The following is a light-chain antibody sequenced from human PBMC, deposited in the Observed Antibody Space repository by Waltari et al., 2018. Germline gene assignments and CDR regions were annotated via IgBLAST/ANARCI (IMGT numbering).Light chain of an antibody. V-gene: IGLV1-40*01. CDR3: QSYDHTLSASV. Sequence: SVLTQPPSVSGAPGQRVTISCTGSTSNIGARFDVHWYQQLPGTAPKLLIYATPNRPAGGPDRFSASRSGTSAALAIRGLQPEDEADYYCQSYDHTLSASVFGGGTKLTVL. J-gene: IGLJ2*01. CDR2: ATP. CDR1: TSNIGARFD.